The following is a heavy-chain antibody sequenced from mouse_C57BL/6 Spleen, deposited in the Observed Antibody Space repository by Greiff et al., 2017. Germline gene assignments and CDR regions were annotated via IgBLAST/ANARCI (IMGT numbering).Heavy chain of an antibody. CDR3: ASGVTTVPFDY. Sequence: VKLQESGPGLVAPSQSLSITCTVSGFSLTSYGVDWVRQSPGKGLEWLGVIWGVGSTNYNSALKSRLSIRKDNSKSQVFLKMNSLQTDDTAMYYCASGVTTVPFDYWGQGTTLTVSS. V-gene: IGHV2-6*01. CDR1: GFSLTSYG. CDR2: IWGVGST. J-gene: IGHJ2*01. D-gene: IGHD1-1*01.